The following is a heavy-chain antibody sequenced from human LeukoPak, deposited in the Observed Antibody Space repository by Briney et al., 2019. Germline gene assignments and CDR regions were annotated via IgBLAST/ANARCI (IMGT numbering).Heavy chain of an antibody. V-gene: IGHV3-74*01. CDR3: VRGGYGSIDY. J-gene: IGHJ4*02. Sequence: GGSLRLSCAASGFTFSSLWMHWFRQAPGKGLVWVSYINSDGTTATYADSVKGRFTISRDNAKTTLYLQMNRLRAEDTAGYYCVRGGYGSIDYWGQGTLVTVSS. CDR1: GFTFSSLW. CDR2: INSDGTTA. D-gene: IGHD4-17*01.